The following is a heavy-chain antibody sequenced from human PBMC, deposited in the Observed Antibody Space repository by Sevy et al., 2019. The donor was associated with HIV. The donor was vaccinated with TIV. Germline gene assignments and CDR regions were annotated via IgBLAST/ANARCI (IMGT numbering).Heavy chain of an antibody. CDR2: IYSGGST. V-gene: IGHV3-53*01. CDR1: GFTVSSNY. Sequence: GGSLRLSCAASGFTVSSNYMSWVRQAPGKGLEWVSVIYSGGSTYYADSVKGRFTISRDSSKNTLYLQMNTPRAEDTAVYYCARDGTDSVDCINGVCYTAHFDYWGQGTLVTVSS. CDR3: ARDGTDSVDCINGVCYTAHFDY. J-gene: IGHJ4*02. D-gene: IGHD2-8*01.